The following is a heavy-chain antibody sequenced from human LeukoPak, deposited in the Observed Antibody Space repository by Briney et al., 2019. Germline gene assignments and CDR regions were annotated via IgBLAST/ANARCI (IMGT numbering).Heavy chain of an antibody. CDR1: GFTFSTFA. CDR2: ISGSGGST. CDR3: AKDLSDWGSLVDY. D-gene: IGHD7-27*01. V-gene: IGHV3-23*01. J-gene: IGHJ4*02. Sequence: GGSLRLSCVASGFTFSTFAMSWVRQAPGKGLEWVSAISGSGGSTYYADSVKGRFTISRDNSKNTLYLQMNSLRADDTAAYYCAKDLSDWGSLVDYWGQGTLVTVSS.